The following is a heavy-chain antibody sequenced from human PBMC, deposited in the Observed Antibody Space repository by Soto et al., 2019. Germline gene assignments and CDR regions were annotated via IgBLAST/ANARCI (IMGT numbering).Heavy chain of an antibody. CDR2: ISCCGGST. V-gene: IGHV3-23*01. Sequence: EVQLLESGGGVVQPGGSLRLSCEASGFNFKKFAMGWVRQAPGEGLEWVSGISCCGGSTSYADSVKGRFTLARDDSKNTLSLHLNSLRFEDTARYFCANADGEQWLIPHLDNWGQGTLVTVS. D-gene: IGHD6-19*01. CDR3: ANADGEQWLIPHLDN. J-gene: IGHJ4*02. CDR1: GFNFKKFA.